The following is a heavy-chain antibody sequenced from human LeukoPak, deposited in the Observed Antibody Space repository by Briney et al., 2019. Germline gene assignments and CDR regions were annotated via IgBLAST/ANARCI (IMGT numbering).Heavy chain of an antibody. J-gene: IGHJ4*02. Sequence: SETLSLTCTVSGGSISSSSYYWGWIRQPAGKGLEWIGRIYTSGSTNYNPSLKSRVTMSVDTSKNQFSLKLSSVTTADTAVYYCARGASVTTERSKAFDYWGQGTLVTVSS. V-gene: IGHV4-61*02. CDR2: IYTSGST. D-gene: IGHD4-17*01. CDR1: GGSISSSSYY. CDR3: ARGASVTTERSKAFDY.